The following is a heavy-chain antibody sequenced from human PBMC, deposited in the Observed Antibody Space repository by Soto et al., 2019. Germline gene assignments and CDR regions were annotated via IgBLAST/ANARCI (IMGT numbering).Heavy chain of an antibody. J-gene: IGHJ4*02. D-gene: IGHD3-3*01. CDR3: ARDRDDITIFGGHYFDY. CDR1: GFTFSSYG. CDR2: IWYDGSNK. Sequence: GGSLRLSCAASGFTFSSYGMHWVRQAPGKGLEWVAVIWYDGSNKYYADSVKGRFTISRDNSKNTLYLQMNSLRAEDTAVYYCARDRDDITIFGGHYFDYWGQGTLVTVSS. V-gene: IGHV3-33*01.